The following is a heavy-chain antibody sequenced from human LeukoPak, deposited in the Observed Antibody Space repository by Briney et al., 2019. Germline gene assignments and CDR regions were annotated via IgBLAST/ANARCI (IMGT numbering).Heavy chain of an antibody. Sequence: GGSLRLSCAASGFTLSNYWMSWVRQAPGKGLEWVANINQDGSEKHYVDSVKGRFTISRDNAQNSLSLQINSLRAEDTAVYYCARSYRGPSAFDIWGQGTMVSVSS. J-gene: IGHJ3*02. D-gene: IGHD3-10*01. CDR1: GFTLSNYW. CDR3: ARSYRGPSAFDI. CDR2: INQDGSEK. V-gene: IGHV3-7*01.